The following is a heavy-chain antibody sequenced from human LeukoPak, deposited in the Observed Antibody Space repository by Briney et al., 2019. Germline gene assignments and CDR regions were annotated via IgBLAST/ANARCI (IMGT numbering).Heavy chain of an antibody. V-gene: IGHV4-59*01. CDR1: GGSISSYY. J-gene: IGHJ3*02. Sequence: PSETLSLTCTVSGGSISSYYWSWIRQPPGKGREWIGYIYYSGSTNYNPSLKSRVTISVDTSKNQFSLKLSSVTAADTAVYYCAREPLGYCSSTSCLNAFDIWGQGTMVTVSS. D-gene: IGHD2-2*01. CDR3: AREPLGYCSSTSCLNAFDI. CDR2: IYYSGST.